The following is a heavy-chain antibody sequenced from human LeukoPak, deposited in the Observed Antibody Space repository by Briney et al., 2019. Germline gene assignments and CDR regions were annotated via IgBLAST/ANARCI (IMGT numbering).Heavy chain of an antibody. V-gene: IGHV5-51*01. J-gene: IGHJ4*02. D-gene: IGHD6-13*01. CDR3: ARATYSSSWPTGFDY. Sequence: GESLQISCKGSGYSFTSYWIGWVRQLPGKGLEWMGIIYPGDSDTRYSPSFQGQVTISADKSISTAYLQWSSLKASDTAMYYCARATYSSSWPTGFDYWGQGTLVTVSS. CDR1: GYSFTSYW. CDR2: IYPGDSDT.